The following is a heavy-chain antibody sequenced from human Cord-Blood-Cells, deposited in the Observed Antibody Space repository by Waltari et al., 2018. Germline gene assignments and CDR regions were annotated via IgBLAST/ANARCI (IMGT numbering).Heavy chain of an antibody. D-gene: IGHD3-10*01. CDR3: ARPKGTGGLNWYFDL. J-gene: IGHJ2*01. V-gene: IGHV4-39*07. CDR1: GGSISSSSYY. Sequence: QLQLQESGPGLVKPSETLSLTCTVSGGSISSSSYYWGWIRQPPGKGLVWIGSIYYSGSTYYNPSLKSRVTISVDTSKNQFSLKLSSVTAADTAVYYCARPKGTGGLNWYFDLWGRGTLVTVSS. CDR2: IYYSGST.